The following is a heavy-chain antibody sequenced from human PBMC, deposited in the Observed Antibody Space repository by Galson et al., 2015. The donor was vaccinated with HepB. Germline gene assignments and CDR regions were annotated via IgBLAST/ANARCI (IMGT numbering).Heavy chain of an antibody. V-gene: IGHV1-2*02. Sequence: SVKVSCKASGYTFTSYAMHWVRQAPGQGLEWMGWINTNSGGTHYAQKFQGRVTMTRDTSISTAYMELSRLRSGDTAVYYCARDKAYYYDSTGYYSWFDPWGQGTLVTVSS. D-gene: IGHD3-22*01. CDR3: ARDKAYYYDSTGYYSWFDP. J-gene: IGHJ5*02. CDR2: INTNSGGT. CDR1: GYTFTSYA.